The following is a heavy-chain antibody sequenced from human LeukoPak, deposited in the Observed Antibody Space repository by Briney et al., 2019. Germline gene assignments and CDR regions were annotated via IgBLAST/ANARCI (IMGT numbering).Heavy chain of an antibody. V-gene: IGHV4-34*01. J-gene: IGHJ4*02. Sequence: PSETLSLTCTVSGGSISSYYWSWIRQPPGKGLEWIGEINHSGSTNYNPSLKSRVTISVDTSKNQFSLKLSSVTAADTAVYYCARGWSPFGTYFDYWGQGTLVTVSS. CDR3: ARGWSPFGTYFDY. D-gene: IGHD2-8*02. CDR1: GGSISSYY. CDR2: INHSGST.